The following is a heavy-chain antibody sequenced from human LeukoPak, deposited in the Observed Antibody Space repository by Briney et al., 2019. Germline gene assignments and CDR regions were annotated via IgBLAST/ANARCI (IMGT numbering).Heavy chain of an antibody. CDR1: GGSISSGSYY. Sequence: SETLALTCTVSGGSISSGSYYWRWIRQPAGKGLEWIGRVYSSGSTAYNPSLNSRLSISVDTSKIQFSLNLSSVTAADTAVYYCAREGGYSYGNAPLHFDYWGQGTLVTVSS. CDR2: VYSSGST. V-gene: IGHV4-61*02. J-gene: IGHJ4*02. D-gene: IGHD5-18*01. CDR3: AREGGYSYGNAPLHFDY.